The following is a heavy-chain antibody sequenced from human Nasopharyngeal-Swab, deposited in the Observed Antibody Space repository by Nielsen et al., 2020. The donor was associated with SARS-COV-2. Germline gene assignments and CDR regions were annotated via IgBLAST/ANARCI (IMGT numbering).Heavy chain of an antibody. Sequence: GGSLRLSCAASGFTFDDYAMHWVRQAPGKGLEWVSGISWNSGSIGYADSVKGRFTISRDNAKNTLYLQMNSLRAEDTALYYCAKDIAPYSGSPDYWGQGTLVTVSS. CDR2: ISWNSGSI. V-gene: IGHV3-9*01. J-gene: IGHJ4*02. CDR3: AKDIAPYSGSPDY. D-gene: IGHD1-26*01. CDR1: GFTFDDYA.